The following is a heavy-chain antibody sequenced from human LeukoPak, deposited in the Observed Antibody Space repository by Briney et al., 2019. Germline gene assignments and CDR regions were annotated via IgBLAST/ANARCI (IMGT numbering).Heavy chain of an antibody. CDR3: ARRFSGYDYYFDY. J-gene: IGHJ4*02. CDR1: GYTFTSYW. D-gene: IGHD5-12*01. Sequence: GESLKISCKGSGYTFTSYWIGWVRQMPGKGLELMGIIYPRDSVTRYSPSFQGQVTISADKSISTAYLQWSSLKASDTAVYYCARRFSGYDYYFDYWGQGTLVTVSS. V-gene: IGHV5-51*01. CDR2: IYPRDSVT.